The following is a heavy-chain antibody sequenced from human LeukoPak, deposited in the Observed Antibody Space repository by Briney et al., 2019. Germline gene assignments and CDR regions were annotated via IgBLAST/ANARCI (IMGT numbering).Heavy chain of an antibody. V-gene: IGHV4-61*02. Sequence: SETLSLTCTVSGGSISSSNYYWSWIRQPAGGGLEWIGRISTIGITNYNPSLISRVTISIDTSKNQFSLKLSSVTAADTAVYYCARDGCGGSCFHYYYYYMDVWGKGTTVTISS. D-gene: IGHD2-15*01. J-gene: IGHJ6*03. CDR3: ARDGCGGSCFHYYYYYMDV. CDR1: GGSISSSNYY. CDR2: ISTIGIT.